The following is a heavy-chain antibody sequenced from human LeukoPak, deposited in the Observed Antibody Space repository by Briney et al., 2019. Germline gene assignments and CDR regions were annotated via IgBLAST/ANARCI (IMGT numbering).Heavy chain of an antibody. CDR1: GGTLSSYA. V-gene: IGHV1-69*04. Sequence: GASVKVSCKASGGTLSSYALNWVRQAPGQGLEWMGRVIPILDIGHYAQSFQDRVTITADKSTSTVYMDLRSLRSDDTAVYYCASQRITIFGTDWYHYYGMDVWGQGTTVTVSS. CDR2: VIPILDIG. D-gene: IGHD3-3*01. CDR3: ASQRITIFGTDWYHYYGMDV. J-gene: IGHJ6*02.